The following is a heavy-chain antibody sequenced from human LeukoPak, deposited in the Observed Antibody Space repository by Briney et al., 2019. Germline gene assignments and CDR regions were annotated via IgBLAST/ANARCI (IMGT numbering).Heavy chain of an antibody. D-gene: IGHD3-22*01. Sequence: KPSETLSLTCAVSAYSISSGYYWGWIRQPPGRGLEWIGSIYHSGTTYYNPSLKTRVTISLDTSKNQFPLKLSSVTDADTAVYYCARSSFTSGYYYHMDVWGKGTTVTVSS. CDR2: IYHSGTT. V-gene: IGHV4-38-2*01. J-gene: IGHJ6*03. CDR1: AYSISSGYY. CDR3: ARSSFTSGYYYHMDV.